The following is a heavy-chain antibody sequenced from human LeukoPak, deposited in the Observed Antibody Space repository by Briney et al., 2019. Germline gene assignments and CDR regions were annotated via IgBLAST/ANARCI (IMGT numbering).Heavy chain of an antibody. D-gene: IGHD3-22*01. V-gene: IGHV3-23*01. J-gene: IGHJ4*02. CDR2: ISGSGGST. CDR3: AEGPHYYDSSGSPFDY. Sequence: GGSLRLSCAASGFTFSSYAMSWVRQAPGKGLEWVSAISGSGGSTYYADSVKGRFTISRDNSKNTLYLQMNSLRAEDTAVYYCAEGPHYYDSSGSPFDYWGQGTLVTVSS. CDR1: GFTFSSYA.